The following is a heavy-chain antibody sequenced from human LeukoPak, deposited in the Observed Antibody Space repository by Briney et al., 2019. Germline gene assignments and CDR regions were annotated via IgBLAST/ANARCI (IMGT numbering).Heavy chain of an antibody. V-gene: IGHV4-34*01. CDR2: MNPSGST. Sequence: PSETLSLTCAVHGGPFSGYYWTWIRQTPEKGLEWIGEMNPSGSTNYNPSLKSRVTISVDTSKNQFSLELSSVTAADTAVYYCARGRQDVTMIVVVMTAVSYYLDVWGKGTTVTVS. D-gene: IGHD3-22*01. J-gene: IGHJ6*03. CDR1: GGPFSGYY. CDR3: ARGRQDVTMIVVVMTAVSYYLDV.